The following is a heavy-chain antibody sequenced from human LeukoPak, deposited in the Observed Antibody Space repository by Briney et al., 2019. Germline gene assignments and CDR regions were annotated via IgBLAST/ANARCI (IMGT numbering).Heavy chain of an antibody. J-gene: IGHJ6*04. V-gene: IGHV1-18*01. D-gene: IGHD2-8*02. CDR2: ISGFNGQT. CDR1: GYIFKSYG. Sequence: GASVKVSCKASGYIFKSYGVNWVRQAPGQGHEWVGWISGFNGQTDYGQRFQGRVTMTRDTSTSTAYMELRSLRSEDTAVYYCARSGILVTGVRMDVWGKGTTVIVSS. CDR3: ARSGILVTGVRMDV.